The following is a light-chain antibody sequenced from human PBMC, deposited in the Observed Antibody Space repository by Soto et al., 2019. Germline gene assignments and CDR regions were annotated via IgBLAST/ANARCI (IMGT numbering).Light chain of an antibody. CDR1: QAIRSD. V-gene: IGKV1-6*01. Sequence: AVHMTQSPSSLSASVGDRVTITCRASQAIRSDLGWYQMKPGKVPKLLIYAASNLQSGVPSRFIGRGYGTDFTLTISSLQTEDFATYYCLQDYNYPRTFGQGTKVDI. J-gene: IGKJ1*01. CDR2: AAS. CDR3: LQDYNYPRT.